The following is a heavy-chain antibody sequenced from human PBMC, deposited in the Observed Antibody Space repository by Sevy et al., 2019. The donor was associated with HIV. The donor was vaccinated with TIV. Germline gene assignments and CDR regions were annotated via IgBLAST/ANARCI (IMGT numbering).Heavy chain of an antibody. CDR1: GYSLSKLS. Sequence: ASVKVSCKVFGYSLSKLSMHWVRQAPGKGLEWMGSLDPGNGEITYAQTLQGRVTITEDTSTDTAYIERSSQTSEDTATYYCATVGLGYYSGSSYYQGDWFDPWGQGTLVTVSS. CDR2: LDPGNGEI. V-gene: IGHV1-24*01. J-gene: IGHJ5*02. CDR3: ATVGLGYYSGSSYYQGDWFDP. D-gene: IGHD2-15*01.